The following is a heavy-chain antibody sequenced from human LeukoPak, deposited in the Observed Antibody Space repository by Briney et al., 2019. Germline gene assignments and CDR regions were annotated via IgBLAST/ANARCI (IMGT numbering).Heavy chain of an antibody. V-gene: IGHV3-21*01. CDR3: AAFATSNAQWANFDF. J-gene: IGHJ4*02. Sequence: GGSLRHSCSASGFHLKDYSMHWVRQAPGKGLEWVSSISSSGNYIHYADSVKGRFTISRDNAKNSLYLQVNSLRAEDTAVYYCAAFATSNAQWANFDFWGQGSLVSVSS. CDR2: ISSSGNYI. CDR1: GFHLKDYS. D-gene: IGHD1-1*01.